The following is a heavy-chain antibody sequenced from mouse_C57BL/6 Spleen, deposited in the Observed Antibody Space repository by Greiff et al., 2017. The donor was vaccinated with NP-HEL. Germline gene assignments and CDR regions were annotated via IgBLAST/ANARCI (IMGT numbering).Heavy chain of an antibody. J-gene: IGHJ4*01. D-gene: IGHD1-1*01. Sequence: VQLQQSGPELVKPGASVKISCKASGYTFTDYYMNWVKQSHGKSLEWIGDINPNNGGTRYNQKFKGKATLTVDTSSSTAYMELRSLTSEDSAVYYCARAASLITTGYAMDYWGQGTSVTVSS. V-gene: IGHV1-26*01. CDR3: ARAASLITTGYAMDY. CDR2: INPNNGGT. CDR1: GYTFTDYY.